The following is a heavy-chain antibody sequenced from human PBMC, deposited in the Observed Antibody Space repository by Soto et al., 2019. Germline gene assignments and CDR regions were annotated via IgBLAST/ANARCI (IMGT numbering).Heavy chain of an antibody. D-gene: IGHD6-13*01. CDR3: ARGHAGTGQYNWFDP. CDR1: GYTFTGYY. J-gene: IGHJ5*02. Sequence: ASVKVSCKASGYTFTGYYMHWVRQAPGQGLEWMGWINPNSGGTNYAQKFQGWVTMTRDTSISTAYMELSRLRSDDTAVCYCARGHAGTGQYNWFDPWGQGTLVTVSS. CDR2: INPNSGGT. V-gene: IGHV1-2*04.